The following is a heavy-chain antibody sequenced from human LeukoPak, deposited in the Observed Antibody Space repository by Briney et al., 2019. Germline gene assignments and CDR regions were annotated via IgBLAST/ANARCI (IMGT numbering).Heavy chain of an antibody. CDR3: ARDYGDYVGYFDY. V-gene: IGHV3-7*01. CDR2: IKQDGSEK. J-gene: IGHJ4*02. Sequence: GGSLRLSCAASGFTFSSYWMSWVRQAPGKGLEWVANIKQDGSEKYYVDSVKGRFTISRDNAKNSLYLQMNSLRAEDTAVYYCARDYGDYVGYFDYWGQGTLVTVSS. D-gene: IGHD4-17*01. CDR1: GFTFSSYW.